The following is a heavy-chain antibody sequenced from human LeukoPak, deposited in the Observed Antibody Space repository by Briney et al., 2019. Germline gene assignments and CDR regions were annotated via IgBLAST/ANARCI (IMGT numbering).Heavy chain of an antibody. V-gene: IGHV1-2*06. CDR2: INPNIGDT. J-gene: IGHJ5*02. Sequence: ASVKVSCKASGYTFTTYAMNWVRQAPGQGLEWMGRINPNIGDTKYAEKFQDRVTMTTDTSISTVYMELSSLTSDDTAVYYCARIGMWLSTNRLNWFDPWGQGTLVTVSS. CDR1: GYTFTTYA. CDR3: ARIGMWLSTNRLNWFDP. D-gene: IGHD2-2*01.